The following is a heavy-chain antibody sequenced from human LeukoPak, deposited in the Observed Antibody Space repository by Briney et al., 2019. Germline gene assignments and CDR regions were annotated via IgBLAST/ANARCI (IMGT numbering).Heavy chain of an antibody. Sequence: GSLRLSCAASGFTFDDYGMSWVRQAPGKGLEWIGYIYYSGSTNYNPSLKSRVTISVDTSKNQFSLKLSSVTAADTAVYYCARDKGGYFDYWGQGTLVTVSS. J-gene: IGHJ4*02. CDR3: ARDKGGYFDY. CDR1: GFTFDDYG. V-gene: IGHV4-59*01. CDR2: IYYSGST.